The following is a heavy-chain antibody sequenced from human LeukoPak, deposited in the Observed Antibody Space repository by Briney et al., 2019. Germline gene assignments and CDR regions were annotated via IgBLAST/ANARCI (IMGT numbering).Heavy chain of an antibody. Sequence: GGSLRLSCAASGFTFSTYAMHWVRQAPGKGLEWVAVISYDGSNKYYADSVKGRFTISRDHSKNTLYLQMNSLRAEDTAVYYCARVPGPGIAVAGSPHDAFDIWGQGTMVTVSS. CDR3: ARVPGPGIAVAGSPHDAFDI. D-gene: IGHD6-19*01. CDR1: GFTFSTYA. J-gene: IGHJ3*02. V-gene: IGHV3-30-3*01. CDR2: ISYDGSNK.